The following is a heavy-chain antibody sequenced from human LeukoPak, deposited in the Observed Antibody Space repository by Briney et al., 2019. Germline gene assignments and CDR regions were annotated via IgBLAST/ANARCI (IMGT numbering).Heavy chain of an antibody. Sequence: EASVTVSCTASGGTFSSYAISWVRQAPGQGLEWMGGIIPIFGTANYAQKFQGRVTITADESTSTAYMELSSLRSEDTAVYYCARDRIYCGGDCYSLYYFDYWGQGTLVTVSS. J-gene: IGHJ4*02. V-gene: IGHV1-69*01. CDR3: ARDRIYCGGDCYSLYYFDY. D-gene: IGHD2-21*02. CDR1: GGTFSSYA. CDR2: IIPIFGTA.